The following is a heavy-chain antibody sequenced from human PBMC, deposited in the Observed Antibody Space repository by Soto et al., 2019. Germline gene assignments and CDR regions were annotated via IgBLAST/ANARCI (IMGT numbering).Heavy chain of an antibody. CDR2: MNPNSVNT. V-gene: IGHV1-8*01. J-gene: IGHJ6*02. D-gene: IGHD2-15*01. CDR3: ARLGYYHHDV. CDR1: GYTFTSYD. Sequence: ASVKVSCKTSGYTFTSYDINWVRQATGQGLEWVGWMNPNSVNTVYAQKFQGRVTMTRNTSISTAYMELSSLRSEDTAVYYCARLGYYHHDVWGQGTTVTVSS.